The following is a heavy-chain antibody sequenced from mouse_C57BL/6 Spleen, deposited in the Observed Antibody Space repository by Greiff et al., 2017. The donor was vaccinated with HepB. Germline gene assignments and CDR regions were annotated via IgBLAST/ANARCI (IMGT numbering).Heavy chain of an antibody. Sequence: EVKLQESGGGLVKPGGSLKLSCAASGFTFSSYAMSWVRQTPEKRLEWVATISDGGSYTDYPDNVKGRFTIARDNAKNNLYLQMSHLKSEDTAMYYVAREGCGSSYYFDYWGQGTTLTVSS. CDR1: GFTFSSYA. CDR3: AREGCGSSYYFDY. D-gene: IGHD1-1*01. J-gene: IGHJ2*01. CDR2: ISDGGSYT. V-gene: IGHV5-4*01.